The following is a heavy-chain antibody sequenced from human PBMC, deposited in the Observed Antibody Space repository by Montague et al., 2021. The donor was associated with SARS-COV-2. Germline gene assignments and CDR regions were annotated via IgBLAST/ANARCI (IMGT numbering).Heavy chain of an antibody. CDR3: ASGEFFYYGSGNYYRSALDD. Sequence: SETLSLTCHVYGASFSGYYWSWVRQSPGKGLEWIGEVIHSGTTNXNPSLKGRDTISIDSSNDRFSLRLTSLTAADTGVYYCASGEFFYYGSGNYYRSALDDWGQGTTVTVSS. D-gene: IGHD3-10*01. J-gene: IGHJ6*02. V-gene: IGHV4-34*12. CDR2: VIHSGTT. CDR1: GASFSGYY.